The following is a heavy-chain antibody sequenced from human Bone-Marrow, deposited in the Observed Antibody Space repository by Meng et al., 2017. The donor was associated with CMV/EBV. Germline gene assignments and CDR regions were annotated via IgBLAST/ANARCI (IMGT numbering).Heavy chain of an antibody. CDR3: ARQGDLIDYGMDV. D-gene: IGHD3-16*01. CDR1: GGSISSYY. Sequence: SETLSLTCTVSGGSISSYYWSWIRQPPGKGLEWIGYIYYSGSTNYNPSLKSRVTISVDTSKNQFSLKLSSVTAADTAVYYCARQGDLIDYGMDVWGQGNTVTVSS. J-gene: IGHJ6*02. V-gene: IGHV4-59*01. CDR2: IYYSGST.